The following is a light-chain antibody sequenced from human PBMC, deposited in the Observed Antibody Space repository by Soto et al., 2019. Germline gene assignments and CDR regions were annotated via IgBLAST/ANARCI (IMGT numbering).Light chain of an antibody. CDR3: GTWDSSLSAYV. Sequence: QSVLTQPPSVSAAPGHKVTISCSGSSSNIANNYVSWYQQLPGTAPKRLIYDNNKRPSGIPDRFSGSKSGTSATLGISGLQTGDEADYYCGTWDSSLSAYVFGTGNKVTVL. V-gene: IGLV1-51*01. CDR1: SSNIANNY. CDR2: DNN. J-gene: IGLJ1*01.